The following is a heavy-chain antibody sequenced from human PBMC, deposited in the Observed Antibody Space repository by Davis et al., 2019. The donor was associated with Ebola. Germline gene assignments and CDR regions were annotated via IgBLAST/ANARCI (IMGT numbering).Heavy chain of an antibody. V-gene: IGHV4-34*01. CDR1: GFTFSSYA. Sequence: GSLRLSCAASGFTFSSYAMSWVRQAPGKGLEWIGEISHSGRSNYNPPLKSRVTISVDTSKNQFSLKLKSVTAADTAVFYCARSYDFWSGLRGGDVWGQGTTVIVSS. CDR2: ISHSGRS. CDR3: ARSYDFWSGLRGGDV. D-gene: IGHD3-3*01. J-gene: IGHJ6*02.